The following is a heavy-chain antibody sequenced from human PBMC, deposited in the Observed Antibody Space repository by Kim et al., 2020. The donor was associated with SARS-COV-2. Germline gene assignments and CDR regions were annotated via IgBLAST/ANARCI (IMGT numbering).Heavy chain of an antibody. J-gene: IGHJ3*02. Sequence: YYADSVKGRFTISRDNSKNTLYLQMNSLRAEDTAVYYCASPVVVIGAFDIWGQGTMVTVSS. D-gene: IGHD3-22*01. V-gene: IGHV3-66*01. CDR3: ASPVVVIGAFDI.